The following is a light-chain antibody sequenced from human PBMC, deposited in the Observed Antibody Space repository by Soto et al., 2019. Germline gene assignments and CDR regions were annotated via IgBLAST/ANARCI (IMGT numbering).Light chain of an antibody. Sequence: DIQMTQSPSSLSASVGDRVTITCQASHDISNYLNWYQHKPWKAPKLLIYGASNLESGVPSRFSRSGSGTDCTFTISSLQPEDIATYYCQYCDYLPLFGPGTTVDVK. J-gene: IGKJ3*01. CDR1: HDISNY. V-gene: IGKV1-33*01. CDR2: GAS. CDR3: QYCDYLPL.